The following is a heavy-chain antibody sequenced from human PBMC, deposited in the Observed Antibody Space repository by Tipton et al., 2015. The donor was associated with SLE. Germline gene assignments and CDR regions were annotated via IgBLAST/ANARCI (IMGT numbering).Heavy chain of an antibody. J-gene: IGHJ3*02. CDR3: ARQLGKTRDVAFDI. Sequence: TLSLTCTVSGGSISSYYWSWIRQPPGKGLEWIGYIYYSGSTYYNPSLKSRVTISVDTSKYQFSLKLSSVTAADTAVYYCARQLGKTRDVAFDIWGQGTMVTVSS. CDR1: GGSISSYY. D-gene: IGHD7-27*01. V-gene: IGHV4-59*01. CDR2: IYYSGST.